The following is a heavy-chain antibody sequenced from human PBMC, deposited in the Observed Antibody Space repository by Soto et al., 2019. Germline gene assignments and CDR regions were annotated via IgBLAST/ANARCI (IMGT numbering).Heavy chain of an antibody. V-gene: IGHV1-3*01. D-gene: IGHD3-16*02. J-gene: IGHJ4*02. Sequence: ASVKVSCKASGFTFTKNAIHWVRQAPGQRLEWMGWINAANGNTKYSQKFQGRVTIIRDTSASTAYMELTSLRSEDTSVYYCARSAVSPFGGLIGPFDYWGQGTLVTVSS. CDR1: GFTFTKNA. CDR2: INAANGNT. CDR3: ARSAVSPFGGLIGPFDY.